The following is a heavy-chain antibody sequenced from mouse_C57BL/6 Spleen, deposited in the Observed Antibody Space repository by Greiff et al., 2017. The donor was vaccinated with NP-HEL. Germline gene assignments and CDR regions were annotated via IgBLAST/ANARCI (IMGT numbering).Heavy chain of an antibody. CDR2: IYPGSGST. V-gene: IGHV1-55*01. D-gene: IGHD2-4*01. Sequence: QVQLQQPGAELVKPGASVKMSCKASGYTFTSYWITWVKQRPGQGLEWIGDIYPGSGSTNYNEKFKSKATLTVDTSSSTAYMQLSSLTSEDSAVYYCARWDYDCGDYAMDYWGQGTSVTVSS. CDR3: ARWDYDCGDYAMDY. CDR1: GYTFTSYW. J-gene: IGHJ4*01.